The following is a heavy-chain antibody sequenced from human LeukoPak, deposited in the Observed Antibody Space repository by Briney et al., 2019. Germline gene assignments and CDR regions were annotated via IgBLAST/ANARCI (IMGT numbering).Heavy chain of an antibody. CDR2: IYYSGST. D-gene: IGHD3-10*01. CDR1: GGSISSGDCY. CDR3: ARDIGRITMVRGVIITPV. J-gene: IGHJ3*01. Sequence: SETLSLTCTVSGGSISSGDCYWSWIRQPPGKGLEWIGYIYYSGSTYYNPSLKSRVTISVDTSKNQFSLKLSSVTAADTAVYYCARDIGRITMVRGVIITPVWGQGTMVTVSS. V-gene: IGHV4-30-4*01.